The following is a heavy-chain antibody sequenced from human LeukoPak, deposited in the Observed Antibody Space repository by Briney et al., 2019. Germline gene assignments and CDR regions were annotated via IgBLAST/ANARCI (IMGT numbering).Heavy chain of an antibody. CDR2: ISGSGGST. CDR3: TKCRSEVPAAINH. V-gene: IGHV3-23*01. Sequence: GGSLRLSCAASGFTFSSYAMSWVRQAPGKGLEWVSAISGSGGSTYYADSVKGRFTNARDKSKNTLYLQINRPRAKATSVYFCTKCRSEVPAAINHWGQGTLVTVSS. J-gene: IGHJ5*02. CDR1: GFTFSSYA. D-gene: IGHD2-2*01.